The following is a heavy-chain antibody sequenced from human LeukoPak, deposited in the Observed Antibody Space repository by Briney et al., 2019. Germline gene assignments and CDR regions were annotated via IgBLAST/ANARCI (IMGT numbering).Heavy chain of an antibody. J-gene: IGHJ3*02. CDR3: ARPSDYGDYVLLSAFDI. D-gene: IGHD4-17*01. CDR2: IYYSGST. V-gene: IGHV4-39*01. CDR1: GFTVSSNY. Sequence: GSLRLSCAASGFTVSSNYMSWVRQAPGKGLEWIGSIYYSGSTYYNPSLKSRVTISVDTSKNQFSLKLSSVTAADTAVYYCARPSDYGDYVLLSAFDIWGQGTMVTVSS.